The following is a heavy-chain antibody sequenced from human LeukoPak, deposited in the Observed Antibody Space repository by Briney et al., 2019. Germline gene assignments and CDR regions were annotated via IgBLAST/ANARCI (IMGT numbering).Heavy chain of an antibody. Sequence: GESLRLSCAASGFTFSSYWMSWVRQAPGKGLEWVANIKQDGSEKYYVDSVKGRFTISRDNAKNSLYLQMNSLRAEDTAVYYCARTRLRYFDWLLYDAFDIWGQGTMVTVSS. CDR2: IKQDGSEK. CDR1: GFTFSSYW. D-gene: IGHD3-9*01. V-gene: IGHV3-7*01. CDR3: ARTRLRYFDWLLYDAFDI. J-gene: IGHJ3*02.